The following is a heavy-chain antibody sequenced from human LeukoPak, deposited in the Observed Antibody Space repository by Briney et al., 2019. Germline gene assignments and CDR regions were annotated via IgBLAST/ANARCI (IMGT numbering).Heavy chain of an antibody. CDR2: VYTSGST. Sequence: PSETLSLTCTVSGGSISSYYWSWIRQPAGKGLEWIGRVYTSGSTNYNPSLKSRVTMSVDTSKNQFSLKLSSVTAADTAVYYCARDESRSNYGWFDPWGQGTLVTVSS. CDR3: ARDESRSNYGWFDP. J-gene: IGHJ5*02. V-gene: IGHV4-4*07. D-gene: IGHD4-11*01. CDR1: GGSISSYY.